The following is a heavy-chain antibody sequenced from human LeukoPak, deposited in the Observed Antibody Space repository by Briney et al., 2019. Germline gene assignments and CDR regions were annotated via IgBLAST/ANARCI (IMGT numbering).Heavy chain of an antibody. D-gene: IGHD3-22*01. CDR1: GYSIGSGFY. V-gene: IGHV4-34*01. Sequence: SETLSLTCAVSGYSIGSGFYWNWIRQPPGKGLEWIGEINHSGSTNYNPSLKSRVTISVDTSRNQFSLRLSSVTAADTAVYYCARGNYYDSGSYYAFDYWGQGTLVTVSS. CDR3: ARGNYYDSGSYYAFDY. J-gene: IGHJ4*02. CDR2: INHSGST.